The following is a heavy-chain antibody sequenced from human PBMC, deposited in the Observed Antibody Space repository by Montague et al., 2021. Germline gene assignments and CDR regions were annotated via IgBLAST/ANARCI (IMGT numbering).Heavy chain of an antibody. V-gene: IGHV4-39*01. CDR3: ARLTFAIGDTPEVFDI. J-gene: IGHJ3*02. D-gene: IGHD3/OR15-3a*01. CDR2: ISYNGSP. Sequence: SETLSLTCSVSGGSISRRPYYWAWIRQPPGKGLEWIATISYNGSPYSASALKSRVTISVDTSKNQLSLRLTSVTATDTAVYYCARLTFAIGDTPEVFDIWGQGTTVTVSS. CDR1: GGSISRRPYY.